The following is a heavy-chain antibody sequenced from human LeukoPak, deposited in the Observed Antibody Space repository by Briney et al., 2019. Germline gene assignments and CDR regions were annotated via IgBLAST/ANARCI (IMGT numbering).Heavy chain of an antibody. Sequence: ASVKVSCKASGYTFTGYYMHWVRQAPGQGLEWMGWINPNSGATKYPQKFQGRVTMTRDTSISTAYMELGSLRSDDTAVYFCARASCGDDSCYSNWFDPWGQGTLVTVSS. J-gene: IGHJ5*02. D-gene: IGHD2-15*01. V-gene: IGHV1-2*02. CDR3: ARASCGDDSCYSNWFDP. CDR2: INPNSGAT. CDR1: GYTFTGYY.